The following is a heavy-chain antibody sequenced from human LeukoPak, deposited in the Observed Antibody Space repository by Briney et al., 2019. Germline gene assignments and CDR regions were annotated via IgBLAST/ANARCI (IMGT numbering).Heavy chain of an antibody. D-gene: IGHD5-24*01. CDR1: GFTFSGYA. Sequence: GGSLRLSCAASGFTFSGYAMTWVRQAPGKGPEWVSGIVSNGGDTYYADSVKGRFTISRDNSKNSLYLQMNSLRVEDTAIYYCAKDAVYGDGNWEFDYWGGGTLVTVSS. J-gene: IGHJ4*02. CDR2: IVSNGGDT. V-gene: IGHV3-23*01. CDR3: AKDAVYGDGNWEFDY.